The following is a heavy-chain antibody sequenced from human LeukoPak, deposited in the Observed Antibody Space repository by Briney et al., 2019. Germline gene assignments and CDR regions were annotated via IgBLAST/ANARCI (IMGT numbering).Heavy chain of an antibody. CDR1: GFTFSSYA. CDR3: ARSRYCSGGSCRNRFDY. V-gene: IGHV3-30*04. CDR2: ISYDGSNK. J-gene: IGHJ4*02. Sequence: GGSLRLSCAASGFTFSSYAMSWVRQAPGKGLEWVAVISYDGSNKYYADSVRGRFTISRDNSKNTLYLQMNSLRAEDTAVYYCARSRYCSGGSCRNRFDYWGQGTLVTVSS. D-gene: IGHD2-15*01.